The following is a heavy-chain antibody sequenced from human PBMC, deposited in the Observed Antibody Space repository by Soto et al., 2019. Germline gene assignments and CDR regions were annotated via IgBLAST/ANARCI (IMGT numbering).Heavy chain of an antibody. D-gene: IGHD3-9*01. J-gene: IGHJ4*02. CDR2: VYYSGSS. CDR1: GGSFGGRY. V-gene: IGHV4-59*11. Sequence: SETLSLTCTVSGGSFGGRYWGWIRQPPGKGLEWIGYVYYSGSSTSNPSLKSRVTMSADTSKNQLSLKVRSVTAADTAVYYCARVGERWQYFDWFYYFDSWGQGALVTVSS. CDR3: ARVGERWQYFDWFYYFDS.